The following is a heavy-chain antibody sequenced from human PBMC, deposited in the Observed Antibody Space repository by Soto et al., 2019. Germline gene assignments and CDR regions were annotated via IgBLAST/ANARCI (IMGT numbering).Heavy chain of an antibody. CDR2: IDPSDSYT. CDR3: AILHLDSHNYHSYGMAV. Sequence: PGESLKISCKGSGYSFTSYWISWVRQMPGKGLEWMGRIDPSDSYTNYSPSFQGHVTISADKSISTAYLQWSSLKASDTAMYYCAILHLDSHNYHSYGMAVWGQRTIVT. CDR1: GYSFTSYW. D-gene: IGHD2-21*01. V-gene: IGHV5-10-1*01. J-gene: IGHJ6*02.